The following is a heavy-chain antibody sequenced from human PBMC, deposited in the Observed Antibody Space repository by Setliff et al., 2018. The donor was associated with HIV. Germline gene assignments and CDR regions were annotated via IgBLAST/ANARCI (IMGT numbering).Heavy chain of an antibody. Sequence: SETLSLTCAVSGYSISSGYYWGWIRQPPGKGLEWIGSIYHSGSTYYNPSLKSRVTISVDTSKNQFSLKLNSVTAADTAVYFCARVALAGMSARPFYFDYWGQGALVTVSS. CDR2: IYHSGST. CDR1: GYSISSGYY. J-gene: IGHJ4*02. D-gene: IGHD6-6*01. CDR3: ARVALAGMSARPFYFDY. V-gene: IGHV4-38-2*01.